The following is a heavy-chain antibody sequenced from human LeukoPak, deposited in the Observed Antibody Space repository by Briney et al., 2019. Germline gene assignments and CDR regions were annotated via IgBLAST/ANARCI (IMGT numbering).Heavy chain of an antibody. CDR3: ARPINDYGDYVDSLELDYYYYGMDV. J-gene: IGHJ6*02. D-gene: IGHD4-17*01. CDR1: GYTFTSYD. CDR2: MNPNSGNT. V-gene: IGHV1-8*01. Sequence: ASVKVSCKASGYTFTSYDINWVRQATGQGLEWMGWMNPNSGNTGYAQKFQGRVTMTRNTSISTAYMELSSLRSEDTAVYYCARPINDYGDYVDSLELDYYYYGMDVWGQGTTVTVSS.